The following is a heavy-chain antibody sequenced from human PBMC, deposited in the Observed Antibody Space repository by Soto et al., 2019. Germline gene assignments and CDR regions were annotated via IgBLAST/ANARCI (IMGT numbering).Heavy chain of an antibody. V-gene: IGHV4-39*01. CDR2: IYYSGST. Sequence: SETLSLTCTVSGGSISSSSYYWGWIRQPPGKGLEWIGSIYYSGSTYYNPSLKSRVTISVDTSKNQFSLKLSSVTAADTAVYYCAKSPAYSSSWYGDAFDIWGQGTMVTVSS. CDR1: GGSISSSSYY. D-gene: IGHD6-13*01. J-gene: IGHJ3*02. CDR3: AKSPAYSSSWYGDAFDI.